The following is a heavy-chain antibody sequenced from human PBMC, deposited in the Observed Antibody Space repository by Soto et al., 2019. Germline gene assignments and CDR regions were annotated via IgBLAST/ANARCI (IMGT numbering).Heavy chain of an antibody. CDR3: ARARVPYSSTWYRYDYYGMDI. J-gene: IGHJ6*02. V-gene: IGHV4-31*03. CDR1: GDSISSSSYY. Sequence: SETLSLTCTVSGDSISSSSYYWSWIRQHPGKGLEWIGYIHYSGNTRYNPSLKSRLTISVDASKNQFSLMLSSLTAADTAVYFCARARVPYSSTWYRYDYYGMDIWGQGTTVTVSS. D-gene: IGHD6-13*01. CDR2: IHYSGNT.